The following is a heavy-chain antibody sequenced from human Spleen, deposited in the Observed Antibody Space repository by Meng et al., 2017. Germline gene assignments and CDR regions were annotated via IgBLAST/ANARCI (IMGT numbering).Heavy chain of an antibody. CDR2: IWYDGSNK. CDR3: ARAGGGDSNDY. V-gene: IGHV3-33*01. J-gene: IGHJ4*02. D-gene: IGHD2-21*02. Sequence: GGSLRLSCAASGFTFGSYGMHWVRQAPGKGLEGVAVIWYDGSNKYYADSVKGRFTISRDNSKNTLYLQMNSLRAEDTAVYYCARAGGGDSNDYWGQGTLVTVSS. CDR1: GFTFGSYG.